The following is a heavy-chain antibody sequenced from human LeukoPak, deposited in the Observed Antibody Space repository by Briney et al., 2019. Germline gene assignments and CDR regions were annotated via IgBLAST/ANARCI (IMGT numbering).Heavy chain of an antibody. D-gene: IGHD6-13*01. J-gene: IGHJ5*02. V-gene: IGHV1-69*05. CDR3: ARVPSIAAGGPLDP. Sequence: SVKVSFKASGGTFSSYAISWVRQAPGQGLEWMGGIIPIFGTANYAQKFQGRVTITTDESTSTAYMEMSSLRSEDTAVYYCARVPSIAAGGPLDPWGRGTLVTVSS. CDR1: GGTFSSYA. CDR2: IIPIFGTA.